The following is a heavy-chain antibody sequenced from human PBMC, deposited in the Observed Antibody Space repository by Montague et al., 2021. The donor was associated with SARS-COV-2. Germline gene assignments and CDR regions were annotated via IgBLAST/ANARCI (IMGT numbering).Heavy chain of an antibody. CDR3: ARQKDGGYSGYDFFDC. J-gene: IGHJ4*02. Sequence: SETLSLTCTVSGGSISSNSYYWGWIRQPPGKGLECIGSVCYTGGTYYSPSLQSRLIISVDTSKNQFSLRLSSVTVTDTAVYYCARQKDGGYSGYDFFDCWGQGTLVTVSS. CDR2: VCYTGGT. D-gene: IGHD5-12*01. V-gene: IGHV4-39*01. CDR1: GGSISSNSYY.